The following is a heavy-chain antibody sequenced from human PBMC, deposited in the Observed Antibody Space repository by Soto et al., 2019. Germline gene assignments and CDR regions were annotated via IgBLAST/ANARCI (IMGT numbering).Heavy chain of an antibody. CDR3: AKDKSDGYTAFDI. Sequence: GGSLRLSCAASGFTFDDYAMHWVRQAPGKGLEWVSGISWDSGSIGYADSVKGRFTISRDNAKNSLYLQMNSLRAEDTALYYCAKDKSDGYTAFDIWGQGTMVTVSS. D-gene: IGHD5-12*01. CDR2: ISWDSGSI. V-gene: IGHV3-9*01. CDR1: GFTFDDYA. J-gene: IGHJ3*02.